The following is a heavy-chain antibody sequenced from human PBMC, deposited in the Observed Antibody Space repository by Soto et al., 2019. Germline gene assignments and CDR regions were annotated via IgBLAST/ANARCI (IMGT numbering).Heavy chain of an antibody. CDR2: IYNSGNT. V-gene: IGHV4-4*07. CDR3: ARGPQGSGWYAVDY. Sequence: PSETLSLTCTVSGGSISGNYWSWIRQPAGKGLEWIGRIYNSGNTNYNPSLKSRVTMSVDTSKNQFSPKLTSVTAADTAVYYCARGPQGSGWYAVDYWGQGTLVTVSS. D-gene: IGHD6-19*01. CDR1: GGSISGNY. J-gene: IGHJ4*02.